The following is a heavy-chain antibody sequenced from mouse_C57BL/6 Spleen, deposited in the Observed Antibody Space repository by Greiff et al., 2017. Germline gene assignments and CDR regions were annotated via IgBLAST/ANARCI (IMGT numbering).Heavy chain of an antibody. J-gene: IGHJ2*01. CDR2: IHPNSGST. CDR1: GYTFTSYC. D-gene: IGHD2-5*01. V-gene: IGHV1-64*01. CDR3: ARAYYSNYGDY. Sequence: QVQLQQPGAELVKPGASVKLSCKASGYTFTSYCMHWVKQRPGQGLEWIGMIHPNSGSTNYNEKFKSKATLTVDKSSSTAYMQLSSLTSEDSAVYYCARAYYSNYGDYWGQGTTLTVSS.